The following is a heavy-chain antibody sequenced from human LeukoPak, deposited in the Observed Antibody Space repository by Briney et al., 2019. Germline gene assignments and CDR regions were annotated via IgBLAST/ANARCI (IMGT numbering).Heavy chain of an antibody. V-gene: IGHV4-31*03. Sequence: SETLSLTCTVSGGSISSGGYYWSWIRQHPGKGLEWIGYIYYSGSTYYNPSLKSRVTISVDTSKNQFSLKLSSVTAADTAVYYCARGGVVPAAIPWFDPWGQGTTVTVSS. D-gene: IGHD2-2*01. CDR3: ARGGVVPAAIPWFDP. CDR2: IYYSGST. J-gene: IGHJ5*01. CDR1: GGSISSGGYY.